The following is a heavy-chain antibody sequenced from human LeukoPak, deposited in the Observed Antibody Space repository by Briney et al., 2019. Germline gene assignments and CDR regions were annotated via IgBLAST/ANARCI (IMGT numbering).Heavy chain of an antibody. V-gene: IGHV3-48*03. CDR3: AELGITMIGGV. CDR2: ISSGSTI. CDR1: GFTFSSYD. J-gene: IGHJ6*04. Sequence: GGSLRLSCAASGFTFSSYDMSWIRQAPGKGLEWVSYISSGSTIYYADSVKGRFTISRDNAKNSLYLQMNSLRAEDTAVYYCAELGITMIGGVWGKGTTVTISS. D-gene: IGHD3-10*02.